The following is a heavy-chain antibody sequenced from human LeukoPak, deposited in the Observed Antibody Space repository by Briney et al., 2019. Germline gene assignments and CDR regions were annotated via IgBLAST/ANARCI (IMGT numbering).Heavy chain of an antibody. D-gene: IGHD5-12*01. CDR1: GFTLSNAW. CDR2: ISGGVGTT. J-gene: IGHJ4*02. V-gene: IGHV3-23*01. Sequence: GGSLRLSCAASGFTLSNAWMSWVRQAPGKGLEWVSGISGGVGTTYYVDSVKGRFTISRDNSKNTLYLQMESLRTEDTAVYYCARERGYSGYDSREYNYFDYWGQGTLVTVSS. CDR3: ARERGYSGYDSREYNYFDY.